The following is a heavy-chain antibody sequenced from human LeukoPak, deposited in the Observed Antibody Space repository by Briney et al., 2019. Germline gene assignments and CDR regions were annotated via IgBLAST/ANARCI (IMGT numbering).Heavy chain of an antibody. Sequence: GGSLRLSCVASGFTLNSYAMHWVRQAPGKGLEWVAIIWFDGTNKDYADSVKGRFTISRDNSKRTLYLQMNSLRVEDTAVYYCARDPGDVLTGNHFDHWGQGILVTVSS. CDR3: ARDPGDVLTGNHFDH. V-gene: IGHV3-33*01. CDR1: GFTLNSYA. D-gene: IGHD3-9*01. J-gene: IGHJ4*02. CDR2: IWFDGTNK.